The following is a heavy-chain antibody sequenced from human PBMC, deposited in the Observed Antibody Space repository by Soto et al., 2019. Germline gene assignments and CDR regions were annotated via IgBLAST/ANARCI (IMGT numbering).Heavy chain of an antibody. V-gene: IGHV5-51*01. CDR2: IYPGDSDT. D-gene: IGHD3-10*01. CDR1: GYSFTSYW. Sequence: PGESLKISCKGSGYSFTSYWIGWVRQMPGKGLEWMGIIYPGDSDTRYSPSFQGQVTISADKSISTAYLQWSSLKASDTAMYYCARQKDYYGSGSYYYYYXMDVWGQRTTVTVSS. J-gene: IGHJ6*02. CDR3: ARQKDYYGSGSYYYYYXMDV.